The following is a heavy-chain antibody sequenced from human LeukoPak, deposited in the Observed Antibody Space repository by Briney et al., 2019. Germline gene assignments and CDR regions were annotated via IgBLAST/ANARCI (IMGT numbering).Heavy chain of an antibody. CDR1: SGSISSYY. CDR2: IYYSGST. CDR3: ARDPSIAAAGPLFDY. D-gene: IGHD6-13*01. J-gene: IGHJ4*02. Sequence: PSETPSLTCTVSSGSISSYYWSWIRQPPGKGLEWIGYIYYSGSTNYNPSLKSRVTISVDTSENQFSPKLSSVTAADTAVYYCARDPSIAAAGPLFDYWGQGTLVTVSS. V-gene: IGHV4-59*01.